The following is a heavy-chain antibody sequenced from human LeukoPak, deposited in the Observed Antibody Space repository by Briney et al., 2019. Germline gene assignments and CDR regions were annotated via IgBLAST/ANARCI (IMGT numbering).Heavy chain of an antibody. D-gene: IGHD2-15*01. J-gene: IGHJ4*02. Sequence: GGSLRLSCAASGFTFSSYAMHWVRQAPGKGLEWVAVISYDGSNKYYADSVKGRSTISRDNSKNTLYLQMNSLRAEDTAVYYCARAGYCSGGSCYLSYFDYWGQGTLVTVSS. CDR1: GFTFSSYA. CDR3: ARAGYCSGGSCYLSYFDY. CDR2: ISYDGSNK. V-gene: IGHV3-30*04.